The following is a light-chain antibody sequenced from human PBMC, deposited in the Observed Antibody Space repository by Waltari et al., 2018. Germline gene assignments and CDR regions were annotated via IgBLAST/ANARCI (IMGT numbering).Light chain of an antibody. CDR3: CSSVVSYTVV. J-gene: IGLJ2*01. CDR2: DAN. Sequence: QSALTQPRSVSGSPGQSVTVSCTGTSTNVGTYKYISWYHHHPGRAPKLLIFDANKRPSGVPDRFSGSKSDNTASLTISGLRPEDEAYYYCCSSVVSYTVVFGGGTKVTVL. V-gene: IGLV2-11*01. CDR1: STNVGTYKY.